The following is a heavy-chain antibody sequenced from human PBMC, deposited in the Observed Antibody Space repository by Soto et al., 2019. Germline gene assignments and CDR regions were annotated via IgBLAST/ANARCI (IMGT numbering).Heavy chain of an antibody. CDR3: ATAKLLLPWLFDY. D-gene: IGHD2-15*01. Sequence: GGSLRLSCAASGFTFSSYWMSWVRQAPGKGLEWVANIKQDGSEKNYVDSVKGRFTISRDNSKNTLYLQMNSLRAEDTAVYYCATAKLLLPWLFDYWGQGTLVTVSS. CDR1: GFTFSSYW. V-gene: IGHV3-7*03. J-gene: IGHJ4*02. CDR2: IKQDGSEK.